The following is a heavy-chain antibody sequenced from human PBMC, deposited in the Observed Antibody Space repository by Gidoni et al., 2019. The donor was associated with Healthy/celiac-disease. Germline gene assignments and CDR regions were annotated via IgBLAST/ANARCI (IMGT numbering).Heavy chain of an antibody. Sequence: QLQLQESGPGLVQPSETLSLTCTVSGGSISSSSYYWGWIRQPPGKGLEWIGSIYYSGSTYYNPSLKSRVTISVDTSKNQFSLKLSSVTAADTAVYYCARLGLHAFDIWGQGTMVTVSS. CDR2: IYYSGST. D-gene: IGHD2-15*01. CDR1: GGSISSSSYY. V-gene: IGHV4-39*01. CDR3: ARLGLHAFDI. J-gene: IGHJ3*02.